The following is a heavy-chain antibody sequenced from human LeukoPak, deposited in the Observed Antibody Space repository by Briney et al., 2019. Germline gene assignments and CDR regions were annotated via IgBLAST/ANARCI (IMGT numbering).Heavy chain of an antibody. CDR1: GGTFSSYA. J-gene: IGHJ4*02. Sequence: VASVKVSCKASGGTFSSYAISWVRQAPGRGLEWMGGIIPIFGTANYAQEFQGRVTITTDESTSTAYMELSSLRSEDTAVYYCALSSGWIFDYWGQGTLVTVSS. CDR3: ALSSGWIFDY. D-gene: IGHD6-19*01. V-gene: IGHV1-69*05. CDR2: IIPIFGTA.